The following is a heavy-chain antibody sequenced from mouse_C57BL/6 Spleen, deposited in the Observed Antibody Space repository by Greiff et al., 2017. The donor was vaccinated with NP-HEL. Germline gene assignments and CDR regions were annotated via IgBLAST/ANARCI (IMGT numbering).Heavy chain of an antibody. CDR2: IWGVGST. Sequence: VQRVESGPGLVAPSQSLSITCTVSGFSLTSYGVDWVRQSPGKGLEWLGVIWGVGSTNYNSALKSRLSISKDNSKSQVFLKMNSLQTDDTAMYYCARSMVTADYYAMDYWGQGTSVTVSS. CDR1: GFSLTSYG. D-gene: IGHD2-2*01. CDR3: ARSMVTADYYAMDY. V-gene: IGHV2-6*01. J-gene: IGHJ4*01.